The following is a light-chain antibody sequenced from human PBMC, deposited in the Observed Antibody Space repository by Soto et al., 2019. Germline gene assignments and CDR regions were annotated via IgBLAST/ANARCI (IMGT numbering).Light chain of an antibody. Sequence: DIQMTQYPSTLSASVGDRFTTTSLASQTIINWLSGYQQKPGKARKLLIYKASTLEGEVPPRFSGSGSETEFTLTINSLQPDDSATYYCQQYHIYSGTFGQGTKVDIK. V-gene: IGKV1-5*03. J-gene: IGKJ1*01. CDR2: KAS. CDR1: QTIINW. CDR3: QQYHIYSGT.